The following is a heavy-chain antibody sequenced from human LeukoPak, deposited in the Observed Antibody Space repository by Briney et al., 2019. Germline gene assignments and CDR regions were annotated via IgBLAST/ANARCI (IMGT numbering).Heavy chain of an antibody. CDR2: IVVGSGNT. CDR1: GFTFTSSA. V-gene: IGHV1-58*02. CDR3: AADLVGSGWYSFDY. Sequence: ASVKVSCKASGFTFTSSAMQWVRQARGQRLEWIGWIVVGSGNTNYAQKFQERVTITRDMSTSTAYMELSSLRSEDTAVHYCAADLVGSGWYSFDYWGQGTLVTVSS. D-gene: IGHD6-19*01. J-gene: IGHJ4*02.